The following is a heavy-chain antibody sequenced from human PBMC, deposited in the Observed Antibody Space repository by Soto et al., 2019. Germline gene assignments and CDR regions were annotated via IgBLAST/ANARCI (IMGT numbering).Heavy chain of an antibody. J-gene: IGHJ2*01. CDR1: GGTFSNYA. V-gene: IGHV1-69*12. D-gene: IGHD6-19*01. CDR2: IIPIFGTA. CDR3: AQTLGSAVSGPGRFDL. Sequence: QVQLVQSGAEVKKPGSSVKVSCKASGGTFSNYAISWVRQAPGQGPEWMGGIIPIFGTANYAQKFQGRVTITADESTTTAYMELRSLRSEDTAVYYCAQTLGSAVSGPGRFDLWGRGTLVTVSS.